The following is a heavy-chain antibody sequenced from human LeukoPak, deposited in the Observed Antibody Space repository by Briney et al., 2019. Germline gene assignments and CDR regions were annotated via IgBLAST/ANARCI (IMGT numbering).Heavy chain of an antibody. Sequence: GESLKISCKASGYSFTTYWIGWVRQVPGKGLEWVGIIYPADSTAKYSPSFQGQVTISVDKSISTAYLQWSRLEASDTAVFYCARHPKRGNTGYESDSWGQGTLVTVSS. V-gene: IGHV5-51*01. CDR2: IYPADSTA. CDR1: GYSFTTYW. CDR3: ARHPKRGNTGYESDS. J-gene: IGHJ4*02. D-gene: IGHD5-12*01.